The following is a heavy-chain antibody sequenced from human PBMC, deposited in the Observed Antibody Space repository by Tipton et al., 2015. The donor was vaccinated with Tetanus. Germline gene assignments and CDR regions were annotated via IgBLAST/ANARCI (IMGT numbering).Heavy chain of an antibody. CDR1: GYIFNNYW. CDR3: ARAHCTDGVWNFAF. D-gene: IGHD2-8*01. V-gene: IGHV5-51*01. CDR2: IYPGDSDT. J-gene: IGHJ4*02. Sequence: QLVQSGGEVKKPGESLKISCKGSGYIFNNYWIGWVRQKPGKGLAWMGVIYPGDSDTRYSPSFQGQVTISVNKSIKTAYLQWSSLKAADTSMFYWARAHCTDGVWNFAFWGQGALVTVAS.